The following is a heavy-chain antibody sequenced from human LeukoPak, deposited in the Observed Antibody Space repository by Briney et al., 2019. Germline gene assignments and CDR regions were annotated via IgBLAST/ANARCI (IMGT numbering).Heavy chain of an antibody. CDR2: IYYSGST. Sequence: PSETLSLTCTVSGGSISRSSYYWGWIRQPPGKGLEWIGSIYYSGSTYYNPSLKSRVTISVDTSKNQFSLKLSSVTAADTAVYYCTRHFYGDQYFDYWGQGTLVTVSS. J-gene: IGHJ4*02. D-gene: IGHD4-17*01. V-gene: IGHV4-39*01. CDR3: TRHFYGDQYFDY. CDR1: GGSISRSSYY.